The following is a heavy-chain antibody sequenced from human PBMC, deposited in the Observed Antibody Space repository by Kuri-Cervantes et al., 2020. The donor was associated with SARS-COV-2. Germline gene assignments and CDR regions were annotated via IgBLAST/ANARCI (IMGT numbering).Heavy chain of an antibody. Sequence: SETLSLTCTVSGDSISSYHWNWIRQPPGKGLEWIGYIYNSGSTNYSPSLKSRVTISVDTSKNQFSLKLSSVTAADTDVYFCARDYSNYFDYWGQGTLVTVSS. D-gene: IGHD5-18*01. CDR1: GDSISSYH. CDR2: IYNSGST. V-gene: IGHV4-59*01. CDR3: ARDYSNYFDY. J-gene: IGHJ4*02.